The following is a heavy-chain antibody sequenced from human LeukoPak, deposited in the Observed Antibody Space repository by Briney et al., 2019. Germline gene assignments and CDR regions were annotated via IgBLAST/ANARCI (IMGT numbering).Heavy chain of an antibody. CDR1: GFTFSSYN. J-gene: IGHJ3*02. D-gene: IGHD3-3*01. CDR2: ISGSAVIT. V-gene: IGHV3-23*01. Sequence: GGSLRLSCAASGFTFSSYNMNWVRQAPGKGLEWVSAISGSAVITFYADSVKGRFTISRDNSKNTLYLQMNSLRAEDTALYYCAKSRLSGINDAFDIWGQGTMVTVSS. CDR3: AKSRLSGINDAFDI.